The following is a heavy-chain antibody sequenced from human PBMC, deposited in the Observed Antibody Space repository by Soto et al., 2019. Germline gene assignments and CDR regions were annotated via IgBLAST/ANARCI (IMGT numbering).Heavy chain of an antibody. J-gene: IGHJ4*02. V-gene: IGHV3-33*01. CDR3: AREHYSWGSPPPAEPYFDY. CDR1: GFTFSSYG. D-gene: IGHD3-16*01. CDR2: IWYDGSNK. Sequence: QVQLVESGGGVVQPGRSLRLSCAASGFTFSSYGMHWVRQAPGKGLEWVAVIWYDGSNKYYADSVKGRFTISRDNSKNTLYLQMNSLRAEDTAVYYCAREHYSWGSPPPAEPYFDYWGQGTLVTVSS.